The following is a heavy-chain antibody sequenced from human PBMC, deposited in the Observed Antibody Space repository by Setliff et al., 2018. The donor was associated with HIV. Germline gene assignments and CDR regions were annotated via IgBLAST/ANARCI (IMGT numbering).Heavy chain of an antibody. V-gene: IGHV4-61*09. CDR3: AAATTLDY. CDR2: IYTTGRT. J-gene: IGHJ4*02. CDR1: GDSISSAHYF. D-gene: IGHD1-26*01. Sequence: SETLSLTCTVSGDSISSAHYFWNWIRQPAGKGLEWIGHIYTTGRTNYNPSLKSRVTISLDTSKNQFFLRLSSVTAADTAVYYCAAATTLDYWGQGTLVTVSS.